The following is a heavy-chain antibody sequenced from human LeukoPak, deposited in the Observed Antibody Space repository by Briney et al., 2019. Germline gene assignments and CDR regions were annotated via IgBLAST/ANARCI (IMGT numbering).Heavy chain of an antibody. CDR2: ISSTSSYI. D-gene: IGHD6-19*01. CDR1: GFAFSSYS. CDR3: AREHSSVSSESKGFYL. V-gene: IGHV3-21*01. Sequence: PGGSLRLSCAASGFAFSSYSMNWVRQAPGKGLEWGSAISSTSSYIYYADSLKGRITISRDNAKNSLYLRMNSLRAEDTAVYYCAREHSSVSSESKGFYLWGQGTLVIVSS. J-gene: IGHJ5*02.